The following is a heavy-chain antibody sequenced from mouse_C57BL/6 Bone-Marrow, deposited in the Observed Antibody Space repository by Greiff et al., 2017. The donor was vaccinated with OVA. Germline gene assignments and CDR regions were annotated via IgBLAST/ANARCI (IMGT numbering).Heavy chain of an antibody. J-gene: IGHJ3*01. Sequence: EVQLQESGPGLVKPSQSLSLTCSVTGYSITSGYYWNWIRQFPGNKLEWMGYISYDGSNNYNPSLKNRISITRDTSKNQFFLKLNSVTTEDTSTYYCARDIIYYDYDEAYWGQGTLVTVSA. D-gene: IGHD2-4*01. CDR1: GYSITSGYY. V-gene: IGHV3-6*01. CDR3: ARDIIYYDYDEAY. CDR2: ISYDGSN.